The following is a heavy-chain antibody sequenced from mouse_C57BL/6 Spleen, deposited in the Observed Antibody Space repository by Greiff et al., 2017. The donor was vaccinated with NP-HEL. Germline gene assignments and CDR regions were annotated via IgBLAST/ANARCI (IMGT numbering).Heavy chain of an antibody. D-gene: IGHD1-1*01. V-gene: IGHV1-80*01. J-gene: IGHJ1*03. CDR3: ARRSLITTVAWYFDV. CDR1: GYAFSSYG. Sequence: QVHVKQSGAELVKPGASVKISCKASGYAFSSYGMNWVKQRPGKGLEWIGQIYPGDGDTNYNGKFKGKATLTADKSSSTAYMQLSSLTSEDSAVYFCARRSLITTVAWYFDVWGTGTTVTVSS. CDR2: IYPGDGDT.